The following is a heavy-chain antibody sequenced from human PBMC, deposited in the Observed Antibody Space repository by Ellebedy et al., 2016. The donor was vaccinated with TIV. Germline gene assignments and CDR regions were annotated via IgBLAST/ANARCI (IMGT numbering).Heavy chain of an antibody. CDR2: IYYSGST. D-gene: IGHD3-10*01. J-gene: IGHJ5*02. CDR3: ALTFSGSHTFDP. V-gene: IGHV4-61*01. CDR1: GGSVSSGSYY. Sequence: SETLSLTXTVSGGSVSSGSYYWSWIRQPPGKGLEWIGYIYYSGSTNYNPSLKSRVTISVDTSKNQFSLKLSSVTAADTAVYYCALTFSGSHTFDPWGQGTLVTVSS.